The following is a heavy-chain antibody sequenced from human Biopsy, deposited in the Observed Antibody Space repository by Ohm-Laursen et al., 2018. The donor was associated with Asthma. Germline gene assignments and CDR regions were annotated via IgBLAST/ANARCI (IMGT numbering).Heavy chain of an antibody. J-gene: IGHJ6*02. CDR2: IMTVFGTT. D-gene: IGHD6-19*01. CDR3: ARCQVGYSSGWSLLLKKIYYPGMDV. CDR1: GGTFSNFA. Sequence: SSVKVSCKVPGGTFSNFAISWVRQAPGQGLEWLGGIMTVFGTTNYAQKFQGRVTITADESTSTAYMEVTSLRSEDTAIYYCARCQVGYSSGWSLLLKKIYYPGMDVWGQGTAVTVSS. V-gene: IGHV1-69*01.